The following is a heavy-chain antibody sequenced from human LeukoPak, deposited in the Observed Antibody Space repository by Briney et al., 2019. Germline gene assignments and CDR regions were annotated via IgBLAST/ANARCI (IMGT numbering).Heavy chain of an antibody. V-gene: IGHV4-31*03. J-gene: IGHJ4*02. CDR2: IYYSGST. D-gene: IGHD3-10*01. CDR3: ARALGSGSYLVDY. CDR1: GRSISSGGYY. Sequence: SQTLSLTCTVSGRSISSGGYYWSWIRQHPGKGLEWIGYIYYSGSTYYNPSLKSRVTISVDTSKNQFSLKLSSVTAADTAVYYCARALGSGSYLVDYWGQGTLVTVSS.